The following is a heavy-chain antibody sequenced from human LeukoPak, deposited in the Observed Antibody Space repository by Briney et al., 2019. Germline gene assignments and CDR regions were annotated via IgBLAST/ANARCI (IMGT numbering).Heavy chain of an antibody. CDR2: ISGSGGST. V-gene: IGHV3-23*01. CDR3: AKEIAVFSQLLPFDY. CDR1: GFTFSSYA. Sequence: LGGSLRLSRAASGFTFSSYAMSWVRQAPGKGLEWVSAISGSGGSTYYADSVKGRFTISRDNSKNTLYLQMNSLRAEDTAVYYCAKEIAVFSQLLPFDYWGQGTLVTVSS. J-gene: IGHJ4*02. D-gene: IGHD2-2*01.